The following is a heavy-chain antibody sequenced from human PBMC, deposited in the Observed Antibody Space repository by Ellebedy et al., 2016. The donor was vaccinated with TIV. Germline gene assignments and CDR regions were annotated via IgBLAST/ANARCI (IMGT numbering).Heavy chain of an antibody. Sequence: MPSETLSLTCAVSGGSFSNYYWSWIRQPPGKGLEWIGEIHPYGFSSYNPSLASRVTIPADTSKTQFSLKLNSVTAADTAVYFCGRGHDYSKSGDNWGQGTLVTVSS. V-gene: IGHV4-34*01. CDR3: GRGHDYSKSGDN. CDR2: IHPYGFS. D-gene: IGHD5-12*01. J-gene: IGHJ4*02. CDR1: GGSFSNYY.